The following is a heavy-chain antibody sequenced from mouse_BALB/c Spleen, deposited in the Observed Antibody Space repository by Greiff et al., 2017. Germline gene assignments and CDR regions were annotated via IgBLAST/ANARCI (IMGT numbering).Heavy chain of an antibody. J-gene: IGHJ4*01. CDR2: INSNGGST. Sequence: EVKLMESGGGLVQPGGSLKLSCAASGFTFSSYGMSWVRQTPDKRLELVATINSNGGSTYYPDSVKGRFTSSRDNAKNTLYLQMSSLKSEDTAMYYCVRSGGNNQYYAMDYWGQGTPVTVSA. CDR3: VRSGGNNQYYAMDY. D-gene: IGHD2-1*01. CDR1: GFTFSSYG. V-gene: IGHV5-6-3*01.